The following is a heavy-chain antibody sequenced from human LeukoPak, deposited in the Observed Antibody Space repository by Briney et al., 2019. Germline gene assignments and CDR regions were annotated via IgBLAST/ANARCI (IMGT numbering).Heavy chain of an antibody. CDR2: TYYRGTT. CDR3: AREKHSRITMVQYYYYMVV. D-gene: IGHD3-10*01. J-gene: IGHJ6*03. CDR1: GSSLSSTSYH. Sequence: SATLSLTCTVSGSSLSSTSYHWGWLPQPPGPGLKWIGSTYYRGTTSYNPSLKSRVTISVDTSKNQFSLKLRSVTAADTAMYYCAREKHSRITMVQYYYYMVVWGKGTTVTVSS. V-gene: IGHV4-39*07.